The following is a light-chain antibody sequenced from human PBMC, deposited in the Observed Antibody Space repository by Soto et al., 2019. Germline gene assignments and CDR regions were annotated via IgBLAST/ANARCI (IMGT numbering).Light chain of an antibody. CDR2: ATS. CDR3: HQYGSSAWT. V-gene: IGKV3-20*01. Sequence: EMVLTQSPGTLSLSLGERATLSCRASQTIASGYVAWYRQKPGQAPRLLIYATSSRASGIADRFRGSGSGRDFTLTISRLEPEDFAVYYCHQYGSSAWTFGQGTKVEI. J-gene: IGKJ1*01. CDR1: QTIASGY.